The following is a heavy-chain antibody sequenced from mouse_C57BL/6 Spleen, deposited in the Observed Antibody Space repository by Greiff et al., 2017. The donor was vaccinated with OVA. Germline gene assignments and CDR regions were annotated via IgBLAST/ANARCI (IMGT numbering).Heavy chain of an antibody. Sequence: EVQGVESVAELVRPGASVKLSCTASGFNIKNTYMHWVKQRPEQGLEWIGRIDPANGNTKYAPKFQGKATITADTSSNTAYLQLSSLTSEDTAIYYCARGTVVAPYAMDYWGQGTSVTVSS. D-gene: IGHD1-1*01. CDR3: ARGTVVAPYAMDY. J-gene: IGHJ4*01. CDR2: IDPANGNT. V-gene: IGHV14-3*01. CDR1: GFNIKNTY.